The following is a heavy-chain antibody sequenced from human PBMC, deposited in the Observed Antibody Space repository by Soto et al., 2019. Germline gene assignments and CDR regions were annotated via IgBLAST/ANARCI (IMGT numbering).Heavy chain of an antibody. CDR1: GCSFSSYW. D-gene: IGHD6-6*01. J-gene: IGHJ6*02. CDR3: ARRPDAALITRGHYGLDV. Sequence: GGSLRLSCAASGCSFSSYWIQWVRQAPGKGLAWVSRIKSDGSHTEYADSVKGRFTISRDNAKNTLYLQMNSLRAEDSAVYYCARRPDAALITRGHYGLDVWGQGTSVTVSS. CDR2: IKSDGSHT. V-gene: IGHV3-74*01.